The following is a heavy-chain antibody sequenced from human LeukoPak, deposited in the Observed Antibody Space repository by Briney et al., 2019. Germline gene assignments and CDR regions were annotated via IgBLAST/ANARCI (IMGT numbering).Heavy chain of an antibody. J-gene: IGHJ4*02. CDR1: GFTFSSYA. CDR2: ISGSGGST. D-gene: IGHD6-6*01. V-gene: IGHV3-23*01. CDR3: AIRPGYSSSPLDY. Sequence: GGSLRLSCAASGFTFSSYAMSWVRQAPGRGLEWVSAISGSGGSTYYADSVKGRFTISRDNSKNTLYLQMNSLRAEDTAVYYCAIRPGYSSSPLDYWGQGTLVTVSS.